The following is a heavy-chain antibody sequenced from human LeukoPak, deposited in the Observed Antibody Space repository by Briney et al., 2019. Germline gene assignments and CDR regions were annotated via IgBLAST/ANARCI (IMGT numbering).Heavy chain of an antibody. CDR3: ARDGEYGSGSYSTDYFDY. J-gene: IGHJ4*02. V-gene: IGHV1-18*01. CDR2: ISAYNGNT. Sequence: ASVKVSCKASGYTFTSYGISWVRQAPGQGLEWMGWISAYNGNTNYAQKFQGRVTMTRDTSISTAYMELSRLRSDDTAVYYCARDGEYGSGSYSTDYFDYWGQGTLVTVSS. CDR1: GYTFTSYG. D-gene: IGHD3-10*01.